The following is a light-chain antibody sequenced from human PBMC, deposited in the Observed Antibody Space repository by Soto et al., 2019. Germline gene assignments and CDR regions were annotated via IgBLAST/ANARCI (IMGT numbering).Light chain of an antibody. CDR1: QIISTN. J-gene: IGKJ2*01. V-gene: IGKV3-15*01. CDR3: QQYSDWPPYT. CDR2: GAS. Sequence: EIVMTQSPATLSVSPGERATLSCRASQIISTNLAWYQQKPGQAPMLLIHGASTRATGIPDRFSGSGSGTEFTLTISSLQSEDFAVYYCQQYSDWPPYTFGQGTNLEIK.